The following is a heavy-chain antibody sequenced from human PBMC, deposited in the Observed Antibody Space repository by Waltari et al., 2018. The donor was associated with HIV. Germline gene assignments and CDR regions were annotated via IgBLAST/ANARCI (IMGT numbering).Heavy chain of an antibody. V-gene: IGHV3-23*01. Sequence: EVQLLESGGGLVQPGGSLRLSCAASGFTFSSYAMSWVRQAPGKGLEWVSVISGSGGSTYYADSVKGRFTISRDNSKNTLYLQMNSLRVEDTAAYYCAQAPGEIELRRALWFWGQGTLVTVSS. CDR3: AQAPGEIELRRALWF. CDR1: GFTFSSYA. J-gene: IGHJ4*02. D-gene: IGHD2-21*01. CDR2: ISGSGGST.